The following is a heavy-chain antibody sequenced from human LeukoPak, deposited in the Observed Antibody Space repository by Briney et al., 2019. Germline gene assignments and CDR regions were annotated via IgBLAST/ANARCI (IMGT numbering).Heavy chain of an antibody. Sequence: ASVKVSCKASGYTFTRYYMHWERQAPGQGLEWMGIINPSGGSTSYAQKFQGRVTMTRDTSTSTVYMELSSLRSEDTAVYYCARVGSTKVDPWGQGTLVTVSS. CDR1: GYTFTRYY. CDR3: ARVGSTKVDP. CDR2: INPSGGST. D-gene: IGHD2-2*01. V-gene: IGHV1-46*01. J-gene: IGHJ5*02.